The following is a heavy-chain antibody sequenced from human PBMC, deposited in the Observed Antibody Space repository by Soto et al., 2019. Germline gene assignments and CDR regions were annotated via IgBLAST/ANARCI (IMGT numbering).Heavy chain of an antibody. CDR2: INHSGGT. V-gene: IGHV4-34*01. Sequence: SETLSLTCAVYGGSFSAYYWSWIRQPPGKGLEWIGEINHSGGTSYNPSLKSRVTISVDTSKSQFSLKLTSVTAADRAVSYCAPGSGGTVDSNGFYKYWAQGSQDIVSS. CDR3: APGSGGTVDSNGFYKY. D-gene: IGHD3-22*01. J-gene: IGHJ4*02. CDR1: GGSFSAYY.